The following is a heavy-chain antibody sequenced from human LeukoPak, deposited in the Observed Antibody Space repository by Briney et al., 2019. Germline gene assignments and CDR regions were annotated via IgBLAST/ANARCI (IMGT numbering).Heavy chain of an antibody. D-gene: IGHD6-19*01. Sequence: PSETLSLTCAVSGYPISSGYYWGWIRQPPGKGLVWIGSIYHSGSTYYNPSLKSRVTISADTSKNQFSLKLSSVTAADTAVYYCARHVAVAGEYNWFDPWGQGTLVTVSS. V-gene: IGHV4-38-2*01. J-gene: IGHJ5*02. CDR3: ARHVAVAGEYNWFDP. CDR1: GYPISSGYY. CDR2: IYHSGST.